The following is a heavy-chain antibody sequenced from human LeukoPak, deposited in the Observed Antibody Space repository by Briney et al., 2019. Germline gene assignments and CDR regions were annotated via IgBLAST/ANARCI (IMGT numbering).Heavy chain of an antibody. CDR2: IYPSGNI. CDR1: GFTFSNTY. D-gene: IGHD5-24*01. J-gene: IGHJ4*02. CDR3: ARTFRSGDGYKVGYFDY. Sequence: GESLKISCAASGFTFSNTYMSWVRQAPGKGLEWVSLIYPSGNIYYADSVKGRFTISRDNSKNTLFLQMNSLRAEDTAIYYCARTFRSGDGYKVGYFDYWGQGTLVTVSS. V-gene: IGHV3-53*01.